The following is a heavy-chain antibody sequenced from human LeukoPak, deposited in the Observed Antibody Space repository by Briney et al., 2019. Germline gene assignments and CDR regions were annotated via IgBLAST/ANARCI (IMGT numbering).Heavy chain of an antibody. CDR2: ISYDGSNK. CDR1: GFTFSSYA. V-gene: IGHV3-30-3*01. D-gene: IGHD3-22*01. J-gene: IGHJ4*02. Sequence: GGSLRLSCAASGFTFSSYAMHWVRQAPGKGLEWVAVISYDGSNKYYADSVKGRFTISRDNSKNTLYLQMNSLRTEDTALYYCASGPRTAYYDSSGYYYPFDYWGQGTLVTVSS. CDR3: ASGPRTAYYDSSGYYYPFDY.